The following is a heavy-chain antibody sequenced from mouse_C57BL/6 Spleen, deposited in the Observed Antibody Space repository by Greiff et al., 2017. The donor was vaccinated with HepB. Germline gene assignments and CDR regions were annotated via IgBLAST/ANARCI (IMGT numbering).Heavy chain of an antibody. CDR1: GYTFTSYD. J-gene: IGHJ2*01. Sequence: QVQLKESGPELVKPGASVKLSCKASGYTFTSYDINWVKQRPGQGLEWIGWIYPRDGSTKYNEKFKGKATLTVDTSSSTAYMELHSLTSEDSAVYFCARQGPSNYFDYWGQGTTLTVSS. CDR3: ARQGPSNYFDY. CDR2: IYPRDGST. D-gene: IGHD3-3*01. V-gene: IGHV1-85*01.